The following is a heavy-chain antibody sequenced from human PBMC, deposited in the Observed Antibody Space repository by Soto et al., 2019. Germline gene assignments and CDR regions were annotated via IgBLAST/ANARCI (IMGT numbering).Heavy chain of an antibody. CDR1: GFTFSNAW. CDR2: IKSKTDGGTT. Sequence: EVQLVESGGGLVKPGGSLRLSCAASGFTFSNAWMSWVRQAPGKGLEWVGRIKSKTDGGTTDYAAPVKGRFTISRDDSKNTLYLQMNSLKTEDTAVYYCTTDFWSGYFDSYYGMDVWGQGTTVTVSS. D-gene: IGHD3-3*01. CDR3: TTDFWSGYFDSYYGMDV. J-gene: IGHJ6*02. V-gene: IGHV3-15*01.